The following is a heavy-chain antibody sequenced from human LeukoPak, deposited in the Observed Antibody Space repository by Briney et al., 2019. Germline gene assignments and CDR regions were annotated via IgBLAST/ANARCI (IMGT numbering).Heavy chain of an antibody. J-gene: IGHJ4*02. CDR2: ISAYNGNT. Sequence: GASVTVSCTAPGYTFTSYGISWVRQAPGQGLEWMGWISAYNGNTNYAQKLQGRVTMTTDTSTSTAYMELRSLRSDDTAVYYCARGGLQYQLLGPDYWGQGTLVTVSS. CDR1: GYTFTSYG. V-gene: IGHV1-18*01. D-gene: IGHD2-2*01. CDR3: ARGGLQYQLLGPDY.